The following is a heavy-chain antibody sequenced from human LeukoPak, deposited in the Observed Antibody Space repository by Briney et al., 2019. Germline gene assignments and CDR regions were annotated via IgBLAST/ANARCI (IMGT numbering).Heavy chain of an antibody. CDR3: ARVLWFGEFRYYFDY. J-gene: IGHJ4*02. CDR2: IYYSGST. CDR1: GGSISSSSYY. V-gene: IGHV4-39*01. D-gene: IGHD3-10*01. Sequence: SETLSLNCTVSGGSISSSSYYWGWIRQPPGKGLEWIGSIYYSGSTYYNPSLKSRVTISVDTSKNQFSLKLSSVTAADTAVYYCARVLWFGEFRYYFDYWGQGTLVTVSS.